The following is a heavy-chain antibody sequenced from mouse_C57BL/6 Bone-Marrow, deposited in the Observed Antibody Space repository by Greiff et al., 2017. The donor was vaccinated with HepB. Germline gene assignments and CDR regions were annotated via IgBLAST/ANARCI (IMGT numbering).Heavy chain of an antibody. V-gene: IGHV1-69*01. Sequence: QVQLQQPGAELVMPGASVKLSCKASGYTFTSYWMHWVKQRPGQGLEWIGEIDPSDSYTNYNQKFKGKSILTVDKSSSTAYMQLSSLTSEDSAVYYCARRARYFWYFDVWGTGTTVTVSS. CDR3: ARRARYFWYFDV. CDR1: GYTFTSYW. D-gene: IGHD2-12*01. CDR2: IDPSDSYT. J-gene: IGHJ1*03.